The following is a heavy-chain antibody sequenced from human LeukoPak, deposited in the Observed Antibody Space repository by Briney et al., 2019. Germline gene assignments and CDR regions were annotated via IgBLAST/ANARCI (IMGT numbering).Heavy chain of an antibody. CDR2: IYYSGST. CDR3: ARDTTEITMVRGVIRADWFDP. J-gene: IGHJ5*02. V-gene: IGHV4-39*02. D-gene: IGHD3-10*01. CDR1: GGSISSSSYY. Sequence: SETLSLTCTVSGGSISSSSYYWGWIRQPPGKGLEWIGSIYYSGSTYYNPSLKSRVTISVDTSKNQFSLKLSSVTAADTAVYYCARDTTEITMVRGVIRADWFDPWGQGTLVTVSS.